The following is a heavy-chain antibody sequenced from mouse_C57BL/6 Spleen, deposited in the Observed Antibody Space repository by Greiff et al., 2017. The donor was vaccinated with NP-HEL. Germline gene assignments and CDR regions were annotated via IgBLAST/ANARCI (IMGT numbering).Heavy chain of an antibody. J-gene: IGHJ4*01. Sequence: EVQLQQSGAELMKPGASVKLSCTASGFNIKDYYMHWVKQRTEQGLEWIGRIDPEDGETKYAPKFQGKATITADTSSNTAYLQLSTLTSEDTAVYYCASSLLLRYYYAMDYWGQGTSVTVSS. CDR3: ASSLLLRYYYAMDY. CDR1: GFNIKDYY. CDR2: IDPEDGET. V-gene: IGHV14-2*01. D-gene: IGHD1-1*01.